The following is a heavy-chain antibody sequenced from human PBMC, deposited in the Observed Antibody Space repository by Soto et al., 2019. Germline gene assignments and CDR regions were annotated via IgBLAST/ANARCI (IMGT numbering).Heavy chain of an antibody. D-gene: IGHD2-15*01. CDR1: GFTFSSYA. CDR2: ISYDGSNK. CDR3: ASDCSGGSCYSSPWPNYYFDY. J-gene: IGHJ4*02. Sequence: GSLRLSCAASGFTFSSYAMHWVRQAPGKGLEWVAVISYDGSNKYYADSVKGRFTISRDNSKNTLYLQMNSLRAEDTAVYYCASDCSGGSCYSSPWPNYYFDYWGQGTLVTVSS. V-gene: IGHV3-30-3*01.